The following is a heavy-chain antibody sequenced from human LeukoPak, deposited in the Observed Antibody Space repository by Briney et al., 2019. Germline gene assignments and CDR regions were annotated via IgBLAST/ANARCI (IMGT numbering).Heavy chain of an antibody. CDR1: GFKFDDYG. Sequence: GGSLRLSCTASGFKFDDYGMTWVRQAPGKGLEWVSDINWNGDSRGYAHSVRGRFTIYRDNSKNTLYLQMNSLRAEDTAVYYCARAAGWGQGTLVTVSS. J-gene: IGHJ4*02. CDR3: ARAAG. CDR2: INWNGDSR. V-gene: IGHV3-20*04.